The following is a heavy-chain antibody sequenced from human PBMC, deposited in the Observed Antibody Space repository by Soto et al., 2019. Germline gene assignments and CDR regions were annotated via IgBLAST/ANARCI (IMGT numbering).Heavy chain of an antibody. CDR2: IYYSGST. Sequence: PSETLSLTCTVSGGSISSSSYYWGWIRQPPGKGLEWIGSIYYSGSTYYNPSLKSRVTISVDTSKNQFSLKLSSVTAADTAVYYCARAGSGSYQLYYFDYWGQGTLVTVS. CDR3: ARAGSGSYQLYYFDY. J-gene: IGHJ4*02. V-gene: IGHV4-39*01. D-gene: IGHD3-10*01. CDR1: GGSISSSSYY.